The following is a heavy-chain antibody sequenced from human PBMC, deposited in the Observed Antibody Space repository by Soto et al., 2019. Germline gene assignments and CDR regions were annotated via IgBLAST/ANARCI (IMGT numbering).Heavy chain of an antibody. J-gene: IGHJ5*02. CDR2: ISYDGSNK. CDR1: GFTFSSYA. Sequence: XGSLRLSCAASGFTFSSYAMHWVRQAPGKGLEWVAVISYDGSNKYYADSVKGRFTISRDNSKNTLYLQMNSLRAEDTAVYYCAGGGSGESNWFDHWGQGTLVTVSS. D-gene: IGHD3-10*01. V-gene: IGHV3-30-3*01. CDR3: AGGGSGESNWFDH.